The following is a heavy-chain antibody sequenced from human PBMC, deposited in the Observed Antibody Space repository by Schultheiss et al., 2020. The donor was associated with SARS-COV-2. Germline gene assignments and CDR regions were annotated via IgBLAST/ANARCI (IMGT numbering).Heavy chain of an antibody. CDR1: GFTVSSNY. CDR3: AKDQWTTVTAFFDY. CDR2: IYSGGST. J-gene: IGHJ4*02. D-gene: IGHD4-11*01. V-gene: IGHV3-66*01. Sequence: GGSLRLSCAASGFTVSSNYLSWVRQAPGKGLEWVSVIYSGGSTYYADSVRGRFTISRDNSKNTLYLQMNSLRAEDTAVYYCAKDQWTTVTAFFDYWGQGTLVTVSS.